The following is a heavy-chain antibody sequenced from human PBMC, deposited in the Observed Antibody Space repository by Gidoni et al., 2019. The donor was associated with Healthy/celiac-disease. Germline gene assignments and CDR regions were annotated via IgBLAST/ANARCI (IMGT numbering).Heavy chain of an antibody. CDR2: INPNSGGT. D-gene: IGHD6-6*01. CDR1: GYTFTGYY. CDR3: ARGEYSSSSGDYYGMDV. J-gene: IGHJ6*02. Sequence: QVQLVQSGAEVNKPGASVKVSCKASGYTFTGYYMHWVRQAPGQGLEWMGWINPNSGGTNYAQKFQGRVTMTRDTSISTAYMELSRLRSDDTAVYYCARGEYSSSSGDYYGMDVWGQGTTVTVSS. V-gene: IGHV1-2*02.